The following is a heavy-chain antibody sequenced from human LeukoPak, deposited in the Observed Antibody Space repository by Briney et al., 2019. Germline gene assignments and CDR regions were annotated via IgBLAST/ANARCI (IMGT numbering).Heavy chain of an antibody. CDR3: ARGRLWLVYYYYYYMDV. V-gene: IGHV4-34*01. D-gene: IGHD5-18*01. CDR1: GGSFSGYY. J-gene: IGHJ6*03. CDR2: INHSGST. Sequence: SETLSLTCAVYGGSFSGYYWSWIRQPPGKGLEWIGEINHSGSTNYNPSLKSRVTISIDKSKNQFSLKLSSVTAADTAVYYCARGRLWLVYYYYYYMDVWGKGTTVTVSS.